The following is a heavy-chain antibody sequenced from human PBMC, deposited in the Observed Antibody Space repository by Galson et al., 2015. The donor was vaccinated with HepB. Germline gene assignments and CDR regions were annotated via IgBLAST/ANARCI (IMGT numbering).Heavy chain of an antibody. CDR2: ISYDGSNK. CDR3: ARGRGRVDAFDI. J-gene: IGHJ3*02. CDR1: GFTFSSYA. V-gene: IGHV3-30-3*01. Sequence: SLRLSCAASGFTFSSYAMHWVRQAPGKGLEWVAVISYDGSNKYYADSVKGRFTISRDNSKNTLYLQMNSLRAEDTAVYYCARGRGRVDAFDIWGQGTMVTVSS.